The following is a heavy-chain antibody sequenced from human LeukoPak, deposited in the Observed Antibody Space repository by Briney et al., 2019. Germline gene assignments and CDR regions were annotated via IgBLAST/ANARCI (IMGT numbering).Heavy chain of an antibody. CDR2: ISGSGST. V-gene: IGHV3-23*01. CDR3: AKGDDVDTAMVG. J-gene: IGHJ4*02. D-gene: IGHD5-18*01. CDR1: GFTFSSYA. Sequence: PGGSLRLSCAASGFTFSSYAMSWVRQAPGKGLEWVSAISGSGSTNYADSVKGRFTISRDNSKNTLYLQMNSLRAEDTAVYYCAKGDDVDTAMVGWGQGTLVIVSS.